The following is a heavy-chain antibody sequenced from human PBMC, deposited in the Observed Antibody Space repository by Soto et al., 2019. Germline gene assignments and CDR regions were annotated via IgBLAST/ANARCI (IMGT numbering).Heavy chain of an antibody. D-gene: IGHD1-1*01. CDR3: AKETTRFAVPPALDY. CDR2: ISGSGGST. Sequence: GGSLRLSCAASGFTFSSYAMSWVRQAPGKGLEWVSSISGSGGSTYYADSVKGRFIISRDNSKSTLYLQMNSLRAEDTAVYYCAKETTRFAVPPALDYWGQGTLVTVSS. J-gene: IGHJ4*02. CDR1: GFTFSSYA. V-gene: IGHV3-23*01.